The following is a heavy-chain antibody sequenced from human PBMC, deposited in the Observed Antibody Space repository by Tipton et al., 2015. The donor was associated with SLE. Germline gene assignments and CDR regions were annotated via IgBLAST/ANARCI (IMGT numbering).Heavy chain of an antibody. D-gene: IGHD6-19*01. CDR1: SGSISNSNNY. CDR2: TYYSGSP. J-gene: IGHJ6*03. Sequence: TLSLTCSVSSGSISNSNNYWSWIRQPPGKGLEYIGSTYYSGSPYYNPSLKSRVTISLDTSEKQFSLKLSSVTAADTAIYHCVKGQEVAATDHYYYMDVWGKGTTVTVS. V-gene: IGHV4-39*07. CDR3: VKGQEVAATDHYYYMDV.